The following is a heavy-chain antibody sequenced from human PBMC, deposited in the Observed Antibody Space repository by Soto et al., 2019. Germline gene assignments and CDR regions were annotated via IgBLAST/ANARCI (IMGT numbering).Heavy chain of an antibody. D-gene: IGHD5-18*01. CDR1: GFTFSDYY. CDR3: ARERYSHGPYYFDY. V-gene: IGHV3-11*01. CDR2: ITSSGSTT. Sequence: GGSLRLSCAASGFTFSDYYMSWIRQAPGKGLEWVSSITSSGSTTYYTDSVKGRFTISRDNAKNSLYLQMNSLRAEDTAVYYCARERYSHGPYYFDYWGQGTLVTSPQ. J-gene: IGHJ4*02.